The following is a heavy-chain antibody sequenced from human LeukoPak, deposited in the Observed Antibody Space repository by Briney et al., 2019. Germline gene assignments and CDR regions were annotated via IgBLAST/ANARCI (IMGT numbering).Heavy chain of an antibody. D-gene: IGHD6-13*01. CDR2: INPNSGGT. CDR3: ARGEGSSWYNYFDY. J-gene: IGHJ4*02. Sequence: ASVKVSCKASGYTFTGYYMHWVRQAPGQGLEWMGWINPNSGGTNYAQKFQGRVTMTGDTSISTAYMELSRLRSDDTAVYYCARGEGSSWYNYFDYWGQGTLVTVSS. CDR1: GYTFTGYY. V-gene: IGHV1-2*02.